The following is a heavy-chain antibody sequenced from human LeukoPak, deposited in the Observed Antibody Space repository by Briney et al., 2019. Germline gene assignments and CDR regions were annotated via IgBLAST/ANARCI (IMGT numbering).Heavy chain of an antibody. D-gene: IGHD4-23*01. CDR3: ARGGGYGGNRFDY. CDR1: GFTFSSYA. V-gene: IGHV3-30-3*01. Sequence: QPGRSLRLSCAASGFTFSSYAMHWVRQAPSKGLGWVAVISYDGSNKYYADSVKGRFTISRDNSKNTLYLQMNSLRAEDTAVYYCARGGGYGGNRFDYWGQGTLVTVSS. CDR2: ISYDGSNK. J-gene: IGHJ4*02.